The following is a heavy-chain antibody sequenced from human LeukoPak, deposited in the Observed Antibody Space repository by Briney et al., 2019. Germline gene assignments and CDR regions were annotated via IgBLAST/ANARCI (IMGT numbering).Heavy chain of an antibody. J-gene: IGHJ4*02. Sequence: GGSLRLSCAASGFTFGTYDMYWIRQAPGKGLECVSSISRGGAYTYYADSVKGRFTISRDDSRNTLYLQMNSLRAEDTAVYYCSKKGQADNDGKPDWGQGTLVTVSS. CDR1: GFTFGTYD. V-gene: IGHV3-23*01. CDR3: SKKGQADNDGKPD. D-gene: IGHD1-1*01. CDR2: ISRGGAYT.